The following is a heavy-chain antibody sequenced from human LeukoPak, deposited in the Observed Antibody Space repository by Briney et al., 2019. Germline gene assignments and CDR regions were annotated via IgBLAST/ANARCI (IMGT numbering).Heavy chain of an antibody. CDR1: GFTLSSYS. D-gene: IGHD2/OR15-2a*01. CDR3: VSFYETY. V-gene: IGHV3-21*01. J-gene: IGHJ4*02. CDR2: ISSSSSHI. Sequence: GGSLRLSCAVSGFTLSSYSMNWVRQAPGKGLEWVSSISSSSSHIYYADSVKGRFTISKDNAKNTVYLQMNNLRAEDTAVYYCVSFYETYWGRGTLVTVSS.